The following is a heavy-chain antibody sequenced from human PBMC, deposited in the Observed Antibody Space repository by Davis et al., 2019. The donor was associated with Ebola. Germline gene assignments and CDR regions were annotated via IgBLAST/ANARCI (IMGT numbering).Heavy chain of an antibody. CDR1: GGSISSYY. V-gene: IGHV4-59*01. J-gene: IGHJ4*02. CDR2: IYYSRST. Sequence: PSETLSLTCTVSGGSISSYYWTWIRQPPGKGLEWVANIYYSRSTHYNPSLKSRVTISVDTSKNQVSLKLSSVTAADTAVYYCLEGRYGEPFDYWGQGTLVTVSS. CDR3: LEGRYGEPFDY. D-gene: IGHD1-1*01.